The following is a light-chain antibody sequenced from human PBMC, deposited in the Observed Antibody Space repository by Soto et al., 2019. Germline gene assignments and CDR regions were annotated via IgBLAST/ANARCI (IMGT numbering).Light chain of an antibody. CDR1: QSVLYSSNSENY. CDR2: WAS. V-gene: IGKV4-1*01. Sequence: DIVMTQSPDSLAVSLGERATINCKSSQSVLYSSNSENYLAWYQQKPGQPPKLLFYWASTRESGVPGRFSGSGSGTDVTLTISSLQAEDVAVYYCQQYYSTPYTFGQGTKLEIK. J-gene: IGKJ2*01. CDR3: QQYYSTPYT.